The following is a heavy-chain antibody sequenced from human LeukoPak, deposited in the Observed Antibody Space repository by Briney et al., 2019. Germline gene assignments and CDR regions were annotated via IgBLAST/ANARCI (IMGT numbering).Heavy chain of an antibody. CDR3: ARVSEWELLNYFDY. D-gene: IGHD1-26*01. CDR1: GFTFSSYW. CDR2: INSDGSST. V-gene: IGHV3-74*01. J-gene: IGHJ4*02. Sequence: GGSLRLSCAASGFTFSSYWMHWVRQAPGKGLVWVSRINSDGSSTSYADSVKGRFTISRDNAKNTLYLQMNSLRAEDTAVYYCARVSEWELLNYFDYWGQGTLVTVSS.